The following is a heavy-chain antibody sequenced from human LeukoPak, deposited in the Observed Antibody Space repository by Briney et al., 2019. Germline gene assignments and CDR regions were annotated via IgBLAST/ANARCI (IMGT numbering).Heavy chain of an antibody. V-gene: IGHV3-21*01. CDR1: GFTFSSYS. Sequence: GGSLRLSCAAPGFTFSSYSMNWVRQAPGKGLEWVSSISSSSSYIYYADSVKGRFTISRDNAKNSLYLQMNSLRAEDTAVYYCARDEGDPSVYYYDSSGYFDYWGQGTLVTVSS. J-gene: IGHJ4*02. CDR3: ARDEGDPSVYYYDSSGYFDY. D-gene: IGHD3-22*01. CDR2: ISSSSSYI.